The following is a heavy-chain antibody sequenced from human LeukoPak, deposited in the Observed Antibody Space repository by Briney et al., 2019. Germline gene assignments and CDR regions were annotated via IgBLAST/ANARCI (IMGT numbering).Heavy chain of an antibody. CDR2: IIPILGIA. D-gene: IGHD3-22*01. CDR1: GGTFSSYA. V-gene: IGHV1-69*04. J-gene: IGHJ4*02. Sequence: GSSVKVSCKASGGTFSSYAISWVRQAPGQGLEWMGRIIPILGIANYAQKFQGRVTITADKSMSTAYMELSSLRSEDTAVYYCASGGAVYYYDSSGYYDPFDYWGQGTLVTVSS. CDR3: ASGGAVYYYDSSGYYDPFDY.